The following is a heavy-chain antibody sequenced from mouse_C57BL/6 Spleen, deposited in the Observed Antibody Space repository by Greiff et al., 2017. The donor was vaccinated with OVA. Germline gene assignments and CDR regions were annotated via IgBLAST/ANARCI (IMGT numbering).Heavy chain of an antibody. J-gene: IGHJ2*01. CDR2: IDPNSGGT. CDR3: ARSSLLLRYLGDFDY. Sequence: QVQLQQPGAELVKPGASVKLSCKASGYTFTSYWMHWVKQRPGRGLEWIGRIDPNSGGTKYNEKFKSKATLTVDKPSSTAYMQLSSLTSEDSAVYYCARSSLLLRYLGDFDYWGQGTTLTVSS. D-gene: IGHD1-1*01. CDR1: GYTFTSYW. V-gene: IGHV1-72*01.